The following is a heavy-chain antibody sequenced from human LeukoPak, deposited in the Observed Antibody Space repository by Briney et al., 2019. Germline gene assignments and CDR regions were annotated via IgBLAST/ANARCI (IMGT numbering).Heavy chain of an antibody. V-gene: IGHV3-33*01. Sequence: GRSLRLSCAASGFTFSSYGMHWVRQAPGKGLEWVAVIWYDGSNKYYADSVKGRFTISRDNSKNTLYLQMSSLRAEDTAVYYCARFPQDCSSTSCYYYYYYGMDVWGQGTTVTVSS. D-gene: IGHD2-2*01. J-gene: IGHJ6*02. CDR2: IWYDGSNK. CDR1: GFTFSSYG. CDR3: ARFPQDCSSTSCYYYYYYGMDV.